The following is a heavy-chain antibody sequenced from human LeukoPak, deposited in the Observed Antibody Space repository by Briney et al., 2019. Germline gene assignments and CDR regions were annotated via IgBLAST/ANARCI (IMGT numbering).Heavy chain of an antibody. J-gene: IGHJ4*02. V-gene: IGHV3-23*01. CDR1: GFTFSLYA. CDR3: AKDSAIFGVVIIPLDY. Sequence: GGSLRLSCAASGFTFSLYAMSWVRQAPGKGLEWVSAISGSGGSTYYADSVKGRFTISRDNSKNTLYLQMNSLRAEDTAVYYCAKDSAIFGVVIIPLDYWGQGTLVTVSS. D-gene: IGHD3-3*01. CDR2: ISGSGGST.